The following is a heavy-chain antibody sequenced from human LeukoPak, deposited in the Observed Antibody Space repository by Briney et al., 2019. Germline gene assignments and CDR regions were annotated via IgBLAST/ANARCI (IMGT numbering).Heavy chain of an antibody. D-gene: IGHD2-21*02. Sequence: PGGSLRLSCAASGFTFSSYWMSWVRQAPGKGLEWVANIKQDGSEKYYVDSVKGRFTISRDNAKNSLYLQMNSLRAEDTAVYYCARDLGFSLPSGYYYGMDVWGKGTTVTVSS. CDR3: ARDLGFSLPSGYYYGMDV. J-gene: IGHJ6*04. V-gene: IGHV3-7*03. CDR1: GFTFSSYW. CDR2: IKQDGSEK.